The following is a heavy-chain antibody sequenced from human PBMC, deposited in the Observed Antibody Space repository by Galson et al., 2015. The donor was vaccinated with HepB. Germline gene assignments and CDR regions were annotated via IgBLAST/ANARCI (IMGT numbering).Heavy chain of an antibody. CDR3: ATDYHDFWSGNHYYYGMNV. CDR2: ISGSGRSK. Sequence: SLRLSCAAYGFTFSSSAMSWVRQAPGTALEWVTTISGSGRSKYYVDSVNGRFTISRDNSKNTLSLQMNRLSAEDKAVYYCATDYHDFWSGNHYYYGMNVWGQGTTVTVSS. D-gene: IGHD3-3*01. V-gene: IGHV3-23*01. J-gene: IGHJ6*02. CDR1: GFTFSSSA.